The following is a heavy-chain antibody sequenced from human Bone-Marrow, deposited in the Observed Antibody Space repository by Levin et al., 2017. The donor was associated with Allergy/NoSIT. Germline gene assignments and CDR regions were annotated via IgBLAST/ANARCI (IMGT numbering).Heavy chain of an antibody. CDR3: ARVTGTDSKYRPFDL. J-gene: IGHJ3*01. CDR2: IKNDGTEK. CDR1: GFTFSEYW. Sequence: PGGSLRLSCVASGFTFSEYWMTWVRQAPGRGLEWVANIKNDGTEKNYVASVRGRFSISRDNAAKSLYLELNTLMAEDTAIYYCARVTGTDSKYRPFDLWGQGTTVTVSS. V-gene: IGHV3-7*04. D-gene: IGHD6-13*01.